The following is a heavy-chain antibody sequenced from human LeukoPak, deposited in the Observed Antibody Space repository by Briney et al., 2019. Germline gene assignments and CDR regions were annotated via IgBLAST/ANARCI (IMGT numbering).Heavy chain of an antibody. Sequence: GGSLRLSCAASGFTVSSNYMSWVRQAPGKGLEWVSVIYSGGSTYYADSVKGRFTISRDNSKNTLYLQMNSLRAEDTAVYYCASGSGSYRTPYYYMDVWGTGTTVTVCS. CDR3: ASGSGSYRTPYYYMDV. V-gene: IGHV3-53*01. CDR2: IYSGGST. CDR1: GFTVSSNY. J-gene: IGHJ6*03. D-gene: IGHD3-10*01.